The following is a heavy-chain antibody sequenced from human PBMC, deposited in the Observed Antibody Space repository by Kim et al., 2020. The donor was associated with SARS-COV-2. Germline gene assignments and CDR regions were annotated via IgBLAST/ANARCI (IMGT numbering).Heavy chain of an antibody. Sequence: GGSMRLSCAASGFNFSTYSMNWVRQAPGKGLEWVSYISSSSYTIYYADSVKGRFTISRDNAKNSLYLQMNILRDEDTAVYYCARDPMYSSGWGYWGQGTLVTVSS. CDR3: ARDPMYSSGWGY. CDR2: ISSSSYTI. V-gene: IGHV3-48*02. CDR1: GFNFSTYS. D-gene: IGHD6-19*01. J-gene: IGHJ4*02.